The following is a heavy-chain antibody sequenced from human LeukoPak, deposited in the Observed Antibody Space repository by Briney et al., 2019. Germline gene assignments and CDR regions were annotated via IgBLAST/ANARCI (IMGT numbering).Heavy chain of an antibody. Sequence: PSETLSLTCTVSGGSMSNYYWTWIRQPPGRGLEWLGYVYYRGSTNYNPSLKSRVTISVDTSENQFSPKLSSVTAADTAVYYCARVAYYYDTATYYNPAPTVSYM. V-gene: IGHV4-59*01. CDR2: VYYRGST. CDR3: ARVAYYYDTATYYNPAPTVSYM. CDR1: GGSMSNYY. J-gene: IGHJ6*03. D-gene: IGHD3-10*01.